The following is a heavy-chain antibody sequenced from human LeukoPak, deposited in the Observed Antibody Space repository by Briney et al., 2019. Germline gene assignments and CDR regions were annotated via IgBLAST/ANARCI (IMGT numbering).Heavy chain of an antibody. CDR1: GFTFSSYG. CDR3: AKVRSSSRIDY. J-gene: IGHJ4*02. Sequence: PGRSLRLSCAASGFTFSSYGMHWVRQAPGKGLEWVAVISYDGSNKYYADSVKGRFTISRDNSKNTLYLQMNSLRAEDTAVYYCAKVRSSSRIDYWGQGTLVTVSS. CDR2: ISYDGSNK. V-gene: IGHV3-30*18. D-gene: IGHD2-2*01.